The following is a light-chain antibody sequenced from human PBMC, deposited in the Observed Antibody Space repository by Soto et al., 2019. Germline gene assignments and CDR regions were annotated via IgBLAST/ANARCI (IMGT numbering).Light chain of an antibody. CDR2: DSS. CDR3: QERSNWSNT. Sequence: EIVLTQSPATLSLSPGEGATLSCRASQSVGSLLAWYQQKPVQAPRVVIYDSSNRATGIPARFSGSGSGTDFTLTTSSLQPEDFAVDYGQERSNWSNTCGQGTRL. V-gene: IGKV3-11*01. CDR1: QSVGSL. J-gene: IGKJ5*01.